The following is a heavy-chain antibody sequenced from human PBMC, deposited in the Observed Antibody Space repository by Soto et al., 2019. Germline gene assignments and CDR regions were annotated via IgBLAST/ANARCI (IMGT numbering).Heavy chain of an antibody. J-gene: IGHJ3*02. V-gene: IGHV3-23*01. CDR3: APHVHCSGGSCHYDAFDI. D-gene: IGHD2-15*01. CDR1: GFIFGNYM. Sequence: EVQLLESGGGLVQPGESLRLSCAFSGFIFGNYMMTWVRQAPGKGLEWVSTIRDGGESTYYADSVKGRFTISRDNSNHTXXLQMDSLGVEDTAVYYCAPHVHCSGGSCHYDAFDIRGQGTMVTVSS. CDR2: IRDGGEST.